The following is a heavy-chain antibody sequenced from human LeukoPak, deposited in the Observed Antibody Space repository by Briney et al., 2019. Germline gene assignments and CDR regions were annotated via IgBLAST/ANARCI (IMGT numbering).Heavy chain of an antibody. CDR3: ARDHQLGAPMEDV. Sequence: PGGSLRLSCAASGFTFSNYGMHWVRQAPGKGLEWVANIKQDGSEKYYVDSVKGRFTISRDNTKNSLYLQMNSLRAEDTAVYYCARDHQLGAPMEDVWGQGTMVTVSS. V-gene: IGHV3-7*01. D-gene: IGHD6-6*01. J-gene: IGHJ3*01. CDR2: IKQDGSEK. CDR1: GFTFSNYG.